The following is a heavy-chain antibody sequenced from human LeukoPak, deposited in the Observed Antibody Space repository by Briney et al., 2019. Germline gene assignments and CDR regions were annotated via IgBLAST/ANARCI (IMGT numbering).Heavy chain of an antibody. V-gene: IGHV1-18*04. J-gene: IGHJ5*02. D-gene: IGHD3-9*01. Sequence: ASVKVPRKASGYTFTSYGISWVRQAPGQGLEWMGWISAYNGNTNYAQKLQGRVTMTTDTSTSTAYMELRSLRSDDTAVYYCARVGNDILTGYSQFDPWGQGTLVTVSS. CDR1: GYTFTSYG. CDR3: ARVGNDILTGYSQFDP. CDR2: ISAYNGNT.